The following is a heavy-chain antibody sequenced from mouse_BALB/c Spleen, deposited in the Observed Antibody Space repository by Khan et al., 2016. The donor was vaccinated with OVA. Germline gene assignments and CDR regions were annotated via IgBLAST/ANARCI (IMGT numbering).Heavy chain of an antibody. D-gene: IGHD2-3*01. CDR1: GFTFSSYA. CDR3: ARQPGYYEGSAMDF. J-gene: IGHJ4*01. V-gene: IGHV5-6*01. Sequence: EVELVESGGDLVKPGGSLKLSCAASGFTFSSYAMSWVRQTPAKSLEWVAAIISGGTFTYSPASLKARGTISRDNAKNTLSLQMSSLKSEETAIYYCARQPGYYEGSAMDFWGQGTSVTVSS. CDR2: IISGGTFT.